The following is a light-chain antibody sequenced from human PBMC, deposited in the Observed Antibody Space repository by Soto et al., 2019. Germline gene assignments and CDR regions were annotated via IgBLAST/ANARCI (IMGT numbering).Light chain of an antibody. CDR1: SSDVGGYNY. Sequence: QSALTQPASVSGSPGQSITISCTGTSSDVGGYNYVSWYHQHPGKTPQLMIYEVNNRPSGVSNRFSGSKSGNTASLTISGLQAEDEADYYCSSYTRSTTYVFGTGTKLTVL. V-gene: IGLV2-14*01. CDR3: SSYTRSTTYV. J-gene: IGLJ1*01. CDR2: EVN.